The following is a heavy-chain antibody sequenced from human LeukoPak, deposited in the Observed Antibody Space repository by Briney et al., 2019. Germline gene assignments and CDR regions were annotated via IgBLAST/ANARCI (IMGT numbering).Heavy chain of an antibody. D-gene: IGHD2-15*01. J-gene: IGHJ4*02. CDR2: ISSSSDTI. CDR1: GFTFGPYT. V-gene: IGHV3-48*04. Sequence: PGGSLRLSCAASGFTFGPYTMNWVRQAPGKGLEWVSYISSSSDTIYYADSVKGRFTISRDNGKNSLYLQMNSLRAEDTAVYYCARDYDFYCSGGSCYSPRLSDYWGQGTLVTVSS. CDR3: ARDYDFYCSGGSCYSPRLSDY.